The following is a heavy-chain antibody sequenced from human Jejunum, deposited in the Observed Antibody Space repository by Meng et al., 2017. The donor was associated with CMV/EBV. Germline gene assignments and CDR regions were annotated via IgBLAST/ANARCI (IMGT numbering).Heavy chain of an antibody. D-gene: IGHD2-21*02. Sequence: QVQLVESGGXXVQPGGSLXLSCAASGFTFSDYYMSWIRQAPGKGLEWVSYISSDSIYKNNADSVKGRVTISRDNAKNSLYLEMNSLRAEDTAVYYCGRIGRSDCHFDYWGQGTLVHVSS. V-gene: IGHV3-11*06. CDR2: ISSDSIYK. J-gene: IGHJ4*02. CDR1: GFTFSDYY. CDR3: GRIGRSDCHFDY.